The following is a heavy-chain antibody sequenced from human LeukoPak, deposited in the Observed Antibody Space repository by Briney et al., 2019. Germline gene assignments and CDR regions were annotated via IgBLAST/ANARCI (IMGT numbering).Heavy chain of an antibody. CDR3: AKGGSSGWYFTY. D-gene: IGHD6-19*01. CDR2: ISYDGSNK. J-gene: IGHJ4*02. CDR1: GFTFSSYA. Sequence: GGSLRLSCAASGFTFSSYAMHWVRQAPGKGLEWVAVISYDGSNKYYADSVKGRFTISRDNSKDTLYLQMNSLRAEDTAVYYCAKGGSSGWYFTYWGQGTLVTVSS. V-gene: IGHV3-30-3*01.